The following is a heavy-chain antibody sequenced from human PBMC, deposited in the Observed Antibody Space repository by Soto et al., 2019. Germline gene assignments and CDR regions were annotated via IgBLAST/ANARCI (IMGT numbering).Heavy chain of an antibody. V-gene: IGHV3-30*03. CDR3: ATQVVAATPVTFDI. CDR2: ISYDGSNK. J-gene: IGHJ3*02. CDR1: EFTFSSYG. D-gene: IGHD2-15*01. Sequence: GGSLRLSGAPSEFTFSSYGMHRVLQAPGKDLDWVAIISYDGSNKYYADSVKGQFTISRDNSKNTLYLQMNSLRAEDTAVYYCATQVVAATPVTFDIWGQGTMVT.